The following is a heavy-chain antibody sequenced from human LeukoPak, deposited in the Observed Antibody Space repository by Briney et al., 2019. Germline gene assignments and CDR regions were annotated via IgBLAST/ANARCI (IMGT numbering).Heavy chain of an antibody. V-gene: IGHV4-61*08. CDR3: ARRRSPDGYYTPSTYPGDAFDI. CDR1: GDSISTADFY. D-gene: IGHD5-24*01. Sequence: SETLSLTCTVSGDSISTADFYWSWVRQPPGKGLEWIGYIYTSGSTNYNPSLKSRVTISVDTSKNQFSLKLSSVTAADTAVYYCARRRSPDGYYTPSTYPGDAFDIWGQGTMVTVSS. CDR2: IYTSGST. J-gene: IGHJ3*02.